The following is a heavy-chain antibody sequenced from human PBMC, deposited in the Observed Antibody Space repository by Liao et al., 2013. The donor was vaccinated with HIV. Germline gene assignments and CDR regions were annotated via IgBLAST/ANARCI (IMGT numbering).Heavy chain of an antibody. Sequence: QVQLQESGPGLVKPSQTLSLTCTVSGGSISSGDYYWSWIRQPPGKGLEWIGYIYYSGSTNYNPSLKSRVTISIDTSKNQFSLKLTSVTAADTAVYYCARAVSYYDSSGYHYGGYHYYMDVWGKGTTVTVSS. CDR1: GGSISSGDYY. CDR2: IYYSGST. V-gene: IGHV4-30-4*08. D-gene: IGHD3-22*01. J-gene: IGHJ6*03. CDR3: ARAVSYYDSSGYHYGGYHYYMDV.